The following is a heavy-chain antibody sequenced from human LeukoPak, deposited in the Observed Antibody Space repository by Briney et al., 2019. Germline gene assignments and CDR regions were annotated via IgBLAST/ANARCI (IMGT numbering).Heavy chain of an antibody. Sequence: SETLSLTCAVYGVSFSGYYWSWIRQPPGKGLEWIGEINHSGSTNYNPSLKSRVTISVDTSKNQFSLKLSSVTAADTAVYYCARYSYGLGYWGQGTLVTVSS. J-gene: IGHJ4*02. V-gene: IGHV4-34*01. CDR2: INHSGST. CDR3: ARYSYGLGY. CDR1: GVSFSGYY. D-gene: IGHD5-18*01.